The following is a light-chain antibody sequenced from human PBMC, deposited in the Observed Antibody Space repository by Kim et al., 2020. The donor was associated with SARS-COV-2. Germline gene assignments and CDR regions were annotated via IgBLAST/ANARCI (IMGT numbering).Light chain of an antibody. CDR1: KLGDKF. CDR3: QAWDSYTYVV. V-gene: IGLV3-1*01. Sequence: SYELTQPPSMSVSPGQTASITCSGDKLGDKFASWYQQKPGQSPVLVIYEDTKWPPAIPERFSGSISGNTATLTISGTQAMDEADYYCQAWDSYTYVVFGGGTKLTVL. J-gene: IGLJ2*01. CDR2: EDT.